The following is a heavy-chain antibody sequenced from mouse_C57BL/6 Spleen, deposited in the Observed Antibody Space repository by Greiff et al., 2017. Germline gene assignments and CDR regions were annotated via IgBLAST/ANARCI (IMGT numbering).Heavy chain of an antibody. CDR2: IDPSDSET. CDR3: ARKRTGTEYFVV. D-gene: IGHD4-1*01. CDR1: GYTFTSYW. V-gene: IGHV1-52*01. Sequence: QVQLQQPGAELVRPGSSVKLSCKASGYTFTSYWMHWVKQRPIQGLEWIGNIDPSDSETHYNQKFKDKATLTVDKSSSTAYMQLSSLTSEDSAVYYCARKRTGTEYFVVWGTGTTVTVSS. J-gene: IGHJ1*03.